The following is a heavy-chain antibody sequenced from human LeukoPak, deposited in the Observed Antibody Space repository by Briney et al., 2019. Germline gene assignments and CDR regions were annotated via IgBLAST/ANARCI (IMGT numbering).Heavy chain of an antibody. J-gene: IGHJ5*01. CDR2: MNPNSGKS. CDR3: ARESGLADNWLDS. D-gene: IGHD5-12*01. CDR1: GYSFTTHD. Sequence: GASVNVSFKASGYSFTTHDINWVRQSTGQGLEWMGWMNPNSGKSGYAQKFQGRVTMTRDTSISTVYMELSSLGSDDTAVYYCARESGLADNWLDSWGQGTLASVSS. V-gene: IGHV1-8*01.